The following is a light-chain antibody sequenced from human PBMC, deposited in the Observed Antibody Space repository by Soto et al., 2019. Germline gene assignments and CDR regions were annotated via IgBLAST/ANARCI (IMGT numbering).Light chain of an antibody. CDR3: QHFNSYPWT. V-gene: IGKV1-5*03. Sequence: DIQRTQSPSTLSASVGDRVTITCRASQSISSWLAWYQQKPGKAPKLLINKASSLESGVPSRFSGSGSGTEFTLTISSLQPDDFATYYCQHFNSYPWTFGQGTKV. CDR1: QSISSW. CDR2: KAS. J-gene: IGKJ1*01.